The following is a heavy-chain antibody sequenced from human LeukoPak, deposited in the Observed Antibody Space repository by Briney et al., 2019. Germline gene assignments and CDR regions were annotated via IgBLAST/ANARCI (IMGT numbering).Heavy chain of an antibody. CDR2: ISAYNGNT. CDR1: GYTFTSYG. CDR3: ARDGGAAAGLDFDY. J-gene: IGHJ4*02. V-gene: IGHV1-18*01. Sequence: AAVKVCCKASGYTFTSYGFSWVRQPPGQGLEWMGWISAYNGNTNYAQKLQGRVTMTTDTSTSTAYMELRSLRSDDTAVYYCARDGGAAAGLDFDYWGQGTLASVSS. D-gene: IGHD6-13*01.